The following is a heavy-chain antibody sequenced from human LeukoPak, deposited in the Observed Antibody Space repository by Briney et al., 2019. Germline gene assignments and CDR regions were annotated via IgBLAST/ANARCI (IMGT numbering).Heavy chain of an antibody. CDR3: ARDWVLGNYEGGSY. D-gene: IGHD4-11*01. CDR1: GFTFSSYW. Sequence: GGSLRLSCAASGFTFSSYWMSWVRQAPGKGLEGVANIKQDGSEKYYVDSVKGRFTISRDNAKNSLYLQMNSLRAEDTAVYYCARDWVLGNYEGGSYWGQGTLVTVSS. V-gene: IGHV3-7*01. CDR2: IKQDGSEK. J-gene: IGHJ4*02.